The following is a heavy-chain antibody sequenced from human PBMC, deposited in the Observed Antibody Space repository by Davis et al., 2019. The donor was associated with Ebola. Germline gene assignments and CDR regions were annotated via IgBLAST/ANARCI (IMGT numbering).Heavy chain of an antibody. CDR2: INHSGST. J-gene: IGHJ6*04. CDR3: ARGWPSTVTTDYYAMDA. CDR1: GGSFSGYY. Sequence: SETLSLTCAVYGGSFSGYYWSWIRQPPGKGLEWIGEINHSGSTNYNPSLKRRVTISVDTSKNQFSLKLNSVTAADTAVYYCARGWPSTVTTDYYAMDAWGKGTTVTVSS. D-gene: IGHD4-17*01. V-gene: IGHV4-34*01.